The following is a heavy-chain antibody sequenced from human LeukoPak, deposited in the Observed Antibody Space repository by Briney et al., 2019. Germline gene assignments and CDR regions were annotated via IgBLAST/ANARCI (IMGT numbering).Heavy chain of an antibody. CDR1: GFTFSRCG. CDR2: ISYDGSNK. CDR3: AKDMGYYYGSGSYPPENDY. D-gene: IGHD3-10*01. J-gene: IGHJ4*02. V-gene: IGHV3-30*18. Sequence: GRCLRLSCAASGFTFSRCGMHWVRQAPGKGLGWGAVISYDGSNKYYGDSVKGRFTISRDNSKNTLYLEMNSLRAEDTAVYYCAKDMGYYYGSGSYPPENDYWGQGTLVTVSS.